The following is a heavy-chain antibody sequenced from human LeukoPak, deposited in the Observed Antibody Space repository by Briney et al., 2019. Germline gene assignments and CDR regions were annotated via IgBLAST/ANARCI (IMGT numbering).Heavy chain of an antibody. D-gene: IGHD3-10*01. Sequence: ASVKVSCKASGYTFTGYYMHWVRQAPGQGLEWMGWINPNSGGTNYAQKFQGRVTMTRDTSVSTAYMELSRLRSDDTAVYYCARAPITMVREVEDAFDIWGQGTMVTVSS. V-gene: IGHV1-2*02. CDR2: INPNSGGT. CDR3: ARAPITMVREVEDAFDI. CDR1: GYTFTGYY. J-gene: IGHJ3*02.